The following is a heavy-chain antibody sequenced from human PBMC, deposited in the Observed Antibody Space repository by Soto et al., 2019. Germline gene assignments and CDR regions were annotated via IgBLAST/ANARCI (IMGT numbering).Heavy chain of an antibody. Sequence: PGESLKISCKGSGFIFHDYAMSWVRQAPGKGLDWVALITSTGDRIYYADFVKGRFTISRDNSNKTLYLQISSLGAGDSATYYCAKVTGHYPWGFDFWGRGTLVTVS. J-gene: IGHJ4*02. CDR2: ITSTGDRI. V-gene: IGHV3-23*01. D-gene: IGHD3-9*01. CDR3: AKVTGHYPWGFDF. CDR1: GFIFHDYA.